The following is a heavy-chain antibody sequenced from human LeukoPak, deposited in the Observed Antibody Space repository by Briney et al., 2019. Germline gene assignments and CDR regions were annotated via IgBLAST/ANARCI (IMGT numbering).Heavy chain of an antibody. V-gene: IGHV3-74*01. CDR1: GFTFSNYW. CDR2: IYVDGRTT. CDR3: IRDFRSADL. J-gene: IGHJ5*02. Sequence: GGSLRLSCVASGFTFSNYWMHWVRQPPGKGLVWVSRIYVDGRTTNYADSVKGRFTIPRDNAKNTVYLEMNSLSVEDTATYYCIRDFRSADLWGQGTLVTVTS.